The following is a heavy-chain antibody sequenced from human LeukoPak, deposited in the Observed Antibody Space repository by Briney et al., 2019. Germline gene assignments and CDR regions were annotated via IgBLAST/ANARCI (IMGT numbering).Heavy chain of an antibody. CDR1: GDSISSGSYY. J-gene: IGHJ4*02. V-gene: IGHV4-61*02. CDR2: ISTSGNT. Sequence: SETLSLTCSVSGDSISSGSYYWSWIRQPAGKGLEWIGRISTSGNTDYNPYLKSRVTMSVDTSKKQFSLKLSSVTAADTAVYYCASDAFYDSGGYYYYWGQGTLVTVSS. CDR3: ASDAFYDSGGYYYY. D-gene: IGHD3-22*01.